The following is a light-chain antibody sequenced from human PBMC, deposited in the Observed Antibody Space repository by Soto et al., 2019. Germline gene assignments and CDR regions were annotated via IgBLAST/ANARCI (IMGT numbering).Light chain of an antibody. Sequence: QAVVTQEPSFSVSPGGTVTLTCGLSSGSVSTSYYPSWYQQTPGQSPRTLIYNTNTRSSGVPDRFSGSILGNKAALTITGAQADYESHYYCVLYMGSGICVFGGGTKLTVL. CDR1: SGSVSTSYY. J-gene: IGLJ3*02. CDR3: VLYMGSGICV. CDR2: NTN. V-gene: IGLV8-61*01.